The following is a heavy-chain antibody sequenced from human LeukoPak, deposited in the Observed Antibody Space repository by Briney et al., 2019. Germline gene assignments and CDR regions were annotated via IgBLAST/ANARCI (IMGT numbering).Heavy chain of an antibody. CDR1: EFIFSTYA. CDR2: ISGSGGST. CDR3: AKFSLSQMHYFDS. V-gene: IGHV3-23*01. J-gene: IGHJ4*02. D-gene: IGHD2-2*01. Sequence: PGGSLRLSCVASEFIFSTYAMSWVRQAPGKGLEWVSAISGSGGSTYYADSVKGRFTISRDNSKNMVYLQMNSLRAEDTAVFYCAKFSLSQMHYFDSWGQGTLVTVSS.